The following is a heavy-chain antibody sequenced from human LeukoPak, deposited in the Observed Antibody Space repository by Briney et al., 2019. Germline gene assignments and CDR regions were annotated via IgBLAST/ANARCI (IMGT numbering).Heavy chain of an antibody. D-gene: IGHD5-12*01. J-gene: IGHJ6*02. V-gene: IGHV3-48*01. CDR3: ARVATDRYYYYGTDV. Sequence: GGSLRLSCAASGFTFSTHDLNWIRQAPGKGLEWVSFISSRSSTIYYADSVKGRFTISRDNSKNTLYLQMNSLRAEDTAVYYCARVATDRYYYYGTDVWGQGTTVTVSS. CDR1: GFTFSTHD. CDR2: ISSRSSTI.